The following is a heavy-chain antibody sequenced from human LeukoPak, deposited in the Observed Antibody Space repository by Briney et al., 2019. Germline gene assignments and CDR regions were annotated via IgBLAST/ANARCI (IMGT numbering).Heavy chain of an antibody. CDR3: ARDPYSGAYGDTYYYFMDV. D-gene: IGHD1-26*01. CDR2: ISGSGGRT. J-gene: IGHJ6*03. V-gene: IGHV3-23*01. CDR1: GFTFSNYA. Sequence: PGGSLRLSCAASGFTFSNYAMSWVRQAPGKGLEWVSAISGSGGRTYYADSVKGRFTISRDNARNSLYLQMNSLTAEDTGIYYCARDPYSGAYGDTYYYFMDVWGKGTTVTISS.